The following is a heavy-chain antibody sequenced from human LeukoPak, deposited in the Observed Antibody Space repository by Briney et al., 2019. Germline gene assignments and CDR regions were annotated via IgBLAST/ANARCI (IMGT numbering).Heavy chain of an antibody. CDR1: GYTFTGYY. CDR3: ARPSTSSRILEAFDI. D-gene: IGHD2-2*01. J-gene: IGHJ3*02. CDR2: IKPNSGDT. Sequence: APVKVSCKASGYTFTGYYIHWVRQAPGQGLEWMGWIKPNSGDTNYAQKFQGRVTMTRDTSISTAYMELSRLRSDDTAVYYCARPSTSSRILEAFDIWGQGTMVTVSS. V-gene: IGHV1-2*02.